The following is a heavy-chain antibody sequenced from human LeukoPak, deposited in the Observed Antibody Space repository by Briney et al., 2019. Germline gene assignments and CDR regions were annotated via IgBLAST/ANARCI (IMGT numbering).Heavy chain of an antibody. V-gene: IGHV4-39*02. CDR2: IYYSGST. CDR1: GGSISSSNYY. Sequence: PSETLSLTCTVSGGSISSSNYYWGWVRQPPGKGLEWIGSIYYSGSTYYNPSLKSRVTISVDTSKNQFFLKLSSVTAADTAVYYCAREEYTSNWYARWFDPWGQGTLVTVSS. D-gene: IGHD6-13*01. CDR3: AREEYTSNWYARWFDP. J-gene: IGHJ5*02.